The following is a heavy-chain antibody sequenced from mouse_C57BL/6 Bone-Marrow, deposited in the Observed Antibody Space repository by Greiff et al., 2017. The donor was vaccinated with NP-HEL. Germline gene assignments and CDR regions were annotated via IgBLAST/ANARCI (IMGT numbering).Heavy chain of an antibody. Sequence: QVQLQQPGAELVMPGASVKLSCKASGYTFTSYWMHWVKQRPGQGLEWIGEIDPSDSYTNYNQTFKGKSTLTVDNSSSTAYMQLSSLTSEDSAVYYCARTENYYSKHRNLGYWGQGTTLTVSS. V-gene: IGHV1-69*01. CDR2: IDPSDSYT. CDR1: GYTFTSYW. D-gene: IGHD2-5*01. J-gene: IGHJ2*01. CDR3: ARTENYYSKHRNLGY.